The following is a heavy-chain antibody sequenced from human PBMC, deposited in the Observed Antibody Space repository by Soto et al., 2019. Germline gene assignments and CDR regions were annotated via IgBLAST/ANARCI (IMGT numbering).Heavy chain of an antibody. J-gene: IGHJ4*02. CDR2: ISYDGSNK. CDR1: GFTFSSYG. V-gene: IGHV3-30*18. Sequence: QVQLVESGGGVVQPGRSLRLSCAASGFTFSSYGMHWVRQAPGKGLEWVAVISYDGSNKYYADSVKGRFTISRDNSKNTLYLQKNSLRAEDTAVYYCAKGSQGQTFDYWGQGTLVTVSS. CDR3: AKGSQGQTFDY.